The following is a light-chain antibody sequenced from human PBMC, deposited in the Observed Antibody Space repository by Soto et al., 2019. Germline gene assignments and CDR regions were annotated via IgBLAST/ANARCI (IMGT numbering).Light chain of an antibody. V-gene: IGLV2-14*01. CDR2: DVS. J-gene: IGLJ1*01. CDR1: GSDVGGYNY. CDR3: SSYTSSSTRV. Sequence: QSVLTQPASVSGSPGQSITISCTGTGSDVGGYNYVSWYQQHPGKAPKLMIYDVSNRPSGVFNRFSGSKSGNTASLTISGLQAEDEADYYCSSYTSSSTRVFGTGTKVTVL.